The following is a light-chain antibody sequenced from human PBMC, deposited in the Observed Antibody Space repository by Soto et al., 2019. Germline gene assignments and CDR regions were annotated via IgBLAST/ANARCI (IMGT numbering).Light chain of an antibody. CDR2: GAS. CDR3: QQYGTSPRT. Sequence: EIVLTQSPGTLSLSPGERATHSCRASQSVSSSYLAWYQQKPGQAPRLLIYGASSRATGIPDRFSGSGSGTDFTLTISRLEPEDFAVYYCQQYGTSPRTFGQGIKVEIQ. J-gene: IGKJ1*01. CDR1: QSVSSSY. V-gene: IGKV3-20*01.